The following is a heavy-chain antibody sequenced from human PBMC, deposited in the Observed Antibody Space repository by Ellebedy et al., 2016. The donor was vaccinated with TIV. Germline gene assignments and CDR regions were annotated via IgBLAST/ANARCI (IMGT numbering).Heavy chain of an antibody. CDR1: GYSFSSHW. Sequence: GESLKISCQGSGYSFSSHWISWVRQMPGKGLEWMGRIDPSDSYTNNSPSFQGHVTITVDKSISTVYLQWSSLKASDTATYYCARHFVDILTGYSPLLGYYYYGLDVWGQGTTVTVSS. D-gene: IGHD3-9*01. J-gene: IGHJ6*02. V-gene: IGHV5-10-1*01. CDR2: IDPSDSYT. CDR3: ARHFVDILTGYSPLLGYYYYGLDV.